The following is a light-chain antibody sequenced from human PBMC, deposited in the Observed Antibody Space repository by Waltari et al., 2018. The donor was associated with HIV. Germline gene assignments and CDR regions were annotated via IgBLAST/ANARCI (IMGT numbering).Light chain of an antibody. CDR3: CSYAGSSTYV. V-gene: IGLV2-23*02. CDR1: SSAVGGYNY. Sequence: QSALTQPASVSGSPGQSITISCTGTSSAVGGYNYVSLYQQHTGKAPKLMIYDVSKRPSGVSNRFAGSKSGNTASLTISGLQAEDEADYYCCSYAGSSTYVFGTGTKVTVL. CDR2: DVS. J-gene: IGLJ1*01.